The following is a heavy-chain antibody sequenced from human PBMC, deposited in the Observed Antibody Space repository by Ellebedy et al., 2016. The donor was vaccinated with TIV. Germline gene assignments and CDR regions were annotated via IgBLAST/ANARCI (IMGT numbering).Heavy chain of an antibody. Sequence: GGSLRLSCVGSGFTFSSYCINWVRQAPGQGLEWMGRIIPILGRPDYAQSFQGRVTIYADKSTGTPYLELSTLRSEDTAVYYCATDSRYSYGYRFNFWGQGTLVIVSS. V-gene: IGHV1-69*04. D-gene: IGHD5-18*01. CDR3: ATDSRYSYGYRFNF. CDR1: GFTFSSYC. CDR2: IIPILGRP. J-gene: IGHJ4*02.